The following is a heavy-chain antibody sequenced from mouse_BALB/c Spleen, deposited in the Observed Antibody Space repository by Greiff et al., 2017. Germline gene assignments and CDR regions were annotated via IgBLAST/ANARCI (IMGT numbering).Heavy chain of an antibody. CDR3: ARAVPYDDYLDY. Sequence: EVQGVESGGGLVQPGGSRKLSCAASGFTFSSFGMHWVRQAPEKGLEWVAYISSGSSTIYYADTVKGRFTISRDNPKNTLFLQMTSLRSEDTAMYYCARAVPYDDYLDYWGQGTTLTVSS. CDR2: ISSGSSTI. V-gene: IGHV5-17*02. D-gene: IGHD2-14*01. CDR1: GFTFSSFG. J-gene: IGHJ2*01.